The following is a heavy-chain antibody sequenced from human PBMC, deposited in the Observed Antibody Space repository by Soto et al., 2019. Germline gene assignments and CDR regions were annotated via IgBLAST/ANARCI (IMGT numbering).Heavy chain of an antibody. CDR2: ISAYNGNT. Sequence: QVQLVQSGAEVKKPGASVKVSCKASGYTFTSYGISWVRQAPGQGLEWMGWISAYNGNTNYAQKLQGRVTMTTDTSTSTAYMELRSLRSDDTAVYYWAGGVTYYEFCSGYHPRYFDLWGRGTLVTVSS. V-gene: IGHV1-18*01. CDR1: GYTFTSYG. D-gene: IGHD3-3*01. CDR3: AGGVTYYEFCSGYHPRYFDL. J-gene: IGHJ2*01.